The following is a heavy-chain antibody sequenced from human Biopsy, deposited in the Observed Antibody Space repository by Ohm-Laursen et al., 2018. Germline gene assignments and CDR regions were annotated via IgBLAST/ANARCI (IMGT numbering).Heavy chain of an antibody. V-gene: IGHV1-2*02. J-gene: IGHJ4*02. D-gene: IGHD3-3*01. CDR2: IYPNSGDT. Sequence: SVKVSCKASGDAFLGYYLHWVRRAPGQGLEWMGSIYPNSGDTDFAQKFQGRVSMTRDTSVSTAYLELSSLRSDDTAIYYCARDLLEWSLPSWGQGTLVTVSS. CDR1: GDAFLGYY. CDR3: ARDLLEWSLPS.